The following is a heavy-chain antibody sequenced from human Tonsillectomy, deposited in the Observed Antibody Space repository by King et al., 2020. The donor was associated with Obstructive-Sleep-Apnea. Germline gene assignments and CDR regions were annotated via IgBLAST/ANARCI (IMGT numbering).Heavy chain of an antibody. CDR1: GYTFTDYY. D-gene: IGHD1-26*01. CDR3: ARDASAELRRRSNYFDH. J-gene: IGHJ4*02. Sequence: QLVQSGAEVKKPGASVKVSCKASGYTFTDYYIHWVRQAPGQGLEWMGWINPNSGGTDYAQKFQGRVTMTRDTSISTAYMELSRLTSDDTAVYFCARDASAELRRRSNYFDHWGQGTLVTVSS. V-gene: IGHV1-2*02. CDR2: INPNSGGT.